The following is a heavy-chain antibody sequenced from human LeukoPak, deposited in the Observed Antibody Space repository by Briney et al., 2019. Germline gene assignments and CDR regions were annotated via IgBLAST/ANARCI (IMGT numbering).Heavy chain of an antibody. V-gene: IGHV1-2*02. J-gene: IGHJ6*02. CDR3: ARRLQIVWYGLDV. D-gene: IGHD2-21*01. Sequence: ASVKVSRKASGYTFTGYYMHWVRQAPGQGLEWMGWINPNSGGTNYAQKFQGRVTMTRDTSISTAYMELSRLRSDDTAVYYCARRLQIVWYGLDVWGQGTSVTVSS. CDR2: INPNSGGT. CDR1: GYTFTGYY.